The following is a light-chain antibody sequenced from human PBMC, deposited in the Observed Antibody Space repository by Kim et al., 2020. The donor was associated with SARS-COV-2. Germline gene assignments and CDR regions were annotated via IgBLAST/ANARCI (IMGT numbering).Light chain of an antibody. CDR1: SLRSYY. CDR2: GKN. CDR3: NSRDISGNHVV. V-gene: IGLV3-19*01. J-gene: IGLJ2*01. Sequence: SSELTHDPAVSVALGQTVRITCQGDSLRSYYASWYQQKPGPAPVLVIYGKNNLPSGIPDRFSGSSSGNTASLTLTGAQAEDEADYYCNSRDISGNHVVFG.